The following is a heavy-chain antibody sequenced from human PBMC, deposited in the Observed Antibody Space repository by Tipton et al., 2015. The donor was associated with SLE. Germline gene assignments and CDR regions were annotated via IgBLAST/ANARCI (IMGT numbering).Heavy chain of an antibody. Sequence: TLSLTCAVYGGSFSGYYWSWIRQPPGKGLEWIGEINHSGSTNYNPSLTSRVTISVDTSKNQFSLKLSSVTAADTAVYYCASSYGSGSYYKARDGMDVWGQGTTVTVSS. J-gene: IGHJ6*02. V-gene: IGHV4-34*01. D-gene: IGHD3-10*01. CDR2: INHSGST. CDR1: GGSFSGYY. CDR3: ASSYGSGSYYKARDGMDV.